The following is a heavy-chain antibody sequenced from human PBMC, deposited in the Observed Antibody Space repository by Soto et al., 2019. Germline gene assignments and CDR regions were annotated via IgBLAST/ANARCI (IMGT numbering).Heavy chain of an antibody. V-gene: IGHV4-61*08. J-gene: IGHJ6*02. CDR1: GGSISSGGSY. Sequence: SETLSLTCTVSGGSISSGGSYWGWIRQPPGKGLEWIGYISNSGTTKYNPSLKSRVTVSVDTSNNQLSLKLTSVTAADTAVYFCARDEVYRYGSFPSFYYYAMDVWGQGTTVTVSS. D-gene: IGHD5-18*01. CDR2: ISNSGTT. CDR3: ARDEVYRYGSFPSFYYYAMDV.